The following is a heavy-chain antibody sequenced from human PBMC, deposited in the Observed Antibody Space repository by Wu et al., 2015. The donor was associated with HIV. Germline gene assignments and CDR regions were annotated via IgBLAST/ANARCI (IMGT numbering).Heavy chain of an antibody. D-gene: IGHD3-9*01. J-gene: IGHJ3*02. CDR2: ITAYNDNT. V-gene: IGHV1-18*01. Sequence: QVQLVQSGAEVKKPGASVKVSCKASGYTFTSYGITWVRQAHGHGLEWMGWITAYNDNTKYAQKLQGRVTMTTDTSTSTAYMELRSLRSDDTAVYYCARLLSKSTYYDITWGRALDIVGKGHSVTVSS. CDR3: ARLLSKSTYYDITWGRALDI. CDR1: GYTFTSYG.